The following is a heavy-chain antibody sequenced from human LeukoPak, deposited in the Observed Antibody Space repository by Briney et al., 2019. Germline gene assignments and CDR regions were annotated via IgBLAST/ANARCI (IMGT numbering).Heavy chain of an antibody. CDR3: ATDRIIYDSSGHDAFDI. J-gene: IGHJ3*02. Sequence: NPSQTLSLTCTVSGGSISSGGYYWSWIRQPPGKGLEWIGYIYHSGSTYYNPSLKSRVTISVDRSKNQFSLKLSSVTAADTAVYYCATDRIIYDSSGHDAFDIWGQGTMVTVSS. V-gene: IGHV4-30-2*01. CDR1: GGSISSGGYY. CDR2: IYHSGST. D-gene: IGHD3-22*01.